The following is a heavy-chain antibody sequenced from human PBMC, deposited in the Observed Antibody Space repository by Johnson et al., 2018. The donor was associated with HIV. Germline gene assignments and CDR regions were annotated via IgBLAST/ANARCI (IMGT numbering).Heavy chain of an antibody. J-gene: IGHJ3*02. D-gene: IGHD4/OR15-4a*01. V-gene: IGHV3-66*01. CDR3: AKSPGKDHGGNSGGFDI. CDR1: GFTVSSNY. Sequence: MQLVESGGGLVQPGGSLRLSCAASGFTVSSNYMSWVRQAPGKGLEWVSVISGSGGSTYYADSVKGLFTISRDNGRDSLYLQMNSLRVEDTAVYYCAKSPGKDHGGNSGGFDIWGQGTIVTVSS. CDR2: ISGSGGST.